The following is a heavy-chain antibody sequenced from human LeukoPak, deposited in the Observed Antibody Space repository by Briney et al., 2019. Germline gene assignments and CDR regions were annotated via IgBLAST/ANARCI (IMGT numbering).Heavy chain of an antibody. CDR2: ISPYTGKT. Sequence: GASVKVSCKASGYTFTSYGISWVRQAPGQGLEWMGWISPYTGKTNYAQKLQGRVTMTTDTSTSTAYMELRSLKSDDTAVYYCASNVINFFDYWGQGTLVTVSS. J-gene: IGHJ4*02. V-gene: IGHV1-18*01. CDR3: ASNVINFFDY. CDR1: GYTFTSYG. D-gene: IGHD3-10*01.